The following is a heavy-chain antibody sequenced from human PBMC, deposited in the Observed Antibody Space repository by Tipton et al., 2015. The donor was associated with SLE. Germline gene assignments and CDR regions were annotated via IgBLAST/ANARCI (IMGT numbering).Heavy chain of an antibody. CDR3: ARLSLGEEYFFDY. Sequence: TLSLTCTVSGGSMNSHYWNWIRQPPGRGLEWIGYIYHSGSTNYNPSLKSRVTMSVDTSKNQFSLKLSSVTAADTAVYYCARLSLGEEYFFDYWGQGTLVSVSS. V-gene: IGHV4-59*11. D-gene: IGHD3-10*01. J-gene: IGHJ4*02. CDR1: GGSMNSHY. CDR2: IYHSGST.